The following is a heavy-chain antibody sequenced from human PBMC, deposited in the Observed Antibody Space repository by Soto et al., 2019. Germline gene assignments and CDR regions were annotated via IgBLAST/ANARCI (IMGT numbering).Heavy chain of an antibody. D-gene: IGHD6-13*01. CDR1: GYTFTGYY. J-gene: IGHJ6*02. CDR3: ARDGSWYSRSLYGGEYYYYYRMDV. V-gene: IGHV1-2*02. CDR2: INPNSGGT. Sequence: QVQLVQAGAEVKKPGASVKVSCKASGYTFTGYYMHWVRQAPGQGLEWMGWINPNSGGTNYAQKFQGRFTMTRDTSISTAYMELSRLRSDDTAVYYCARDGSWYSRSLYGGEYYYYYRMDVWGQGTTVTVSS.